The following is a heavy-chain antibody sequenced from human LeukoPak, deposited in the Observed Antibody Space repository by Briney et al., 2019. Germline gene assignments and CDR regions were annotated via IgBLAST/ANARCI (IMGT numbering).Heavy chain of an antibody. CDR2: ISSSSSYI. V-gene: IGHV3-21*01. CDR1: GFTFSSYS. J-gene: IGHJ6*03. D-gene: IGHD1-14*01. Sequence: GGSLRLSCAASGFTFSSYSMNWVRQAPGKGLEWVSSISSSSSYIDYADSVKGRFTISRDNAKNSLYLQMNSLRAEDTAVYYCARSPGRNYYYYMDVWGKGTTVTISS. CDR3: ARSPGRNYYYYMDV.